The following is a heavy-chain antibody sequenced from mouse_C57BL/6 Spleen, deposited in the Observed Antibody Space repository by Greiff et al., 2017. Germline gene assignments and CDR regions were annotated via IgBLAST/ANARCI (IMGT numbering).Heavy chain of an antibody. V-gene: IGHV1-26*01. Sequence: VQLQQSGPELVKPGASVKISCKASGYTFTDYYMNWVKQSHGKSLEWIGDINPNNGGTSYNQKFKGKATLTVDKSSSTAYMELRSLTSEDSAVYYCANLLGDFDYWGQGTTLTVSS. J-gene: IGHJ2*01. CDR3: ANLLGDFDY. CDR2: INPNNGGT. D-gene: IGHD2-1*01. CDR1: GYTFTDYY.